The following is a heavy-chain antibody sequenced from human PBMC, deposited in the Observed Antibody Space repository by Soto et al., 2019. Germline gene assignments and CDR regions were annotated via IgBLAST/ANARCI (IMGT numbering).Heavy chain of an antibody. J-gene: IGHJ6*03. D-gene: IGHD2-8*01. Sequence: PGGSLRLSCAASGFTFSSYAMSWVRQAPGKGLEWVSAISGSGGSTYYADSVKGRFTISRDNSKNTLYLQMNSLRAEDTAVYYCAGYLGYCTNGVCYSADYYYYYYMDVWGKGTTVTVSS. CDR3: AGYLGYCTNGVCYSADYYYYYYMDV. CDR1: GFTFSSYA. V-gene: IGHV3-23*01. CDR2: ISGSGGST.